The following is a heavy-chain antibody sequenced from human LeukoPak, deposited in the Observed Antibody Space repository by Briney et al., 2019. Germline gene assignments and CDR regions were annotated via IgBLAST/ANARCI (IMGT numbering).Heavy chain of an antibody. V-gene: IGHV4-59*01. CDR1: GGSISSFY. CDR2: IYSSGST. CDR3: ARGDRSTGWAYYFDY. Sequence: SETLSLTCTVSGGSISSFYWSWIRQPPGKGPEWIGYIYSSGSTNYNPSLKSRVTISVDTSKNQFSLKLISVTAADTAVYYWARGDRSTGWAYYFDYWGQGTLVTVSS. J-gene: IGHJ4*02. D-gene: IGHD2-8*02.